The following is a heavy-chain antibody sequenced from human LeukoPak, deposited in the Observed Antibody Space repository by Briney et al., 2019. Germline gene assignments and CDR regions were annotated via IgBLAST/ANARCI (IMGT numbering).Heavy chain of an antibody. CDR2: IYYSGST. Sequence: SEALSLTCTVSGGSISSYYWSWIRQPPGKGLEWIGYIYYSGSTNYNSSLKSRVSISVDTSKNQLSLKLSSVTAADTAVYYCARVLPDYYDSSGLPAHFDYWGQGTLVTVSS. V-gene: IGHV4-59*12. J-gene: IGHJ4*02. CDR1: GGSISSYY. D-gene: IGHD3-22*01. CDR3: ARVLPDYYDSSGLPAHFDY.